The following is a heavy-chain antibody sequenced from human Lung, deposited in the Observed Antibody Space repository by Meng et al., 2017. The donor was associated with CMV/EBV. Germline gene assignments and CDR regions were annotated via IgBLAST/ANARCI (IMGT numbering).Heavy chain of an antibody. J-gene: IGHJ6*02. CDR2: ISYDGSNK. D-gene: IGHD6-6*01. CDR3: ARDSGSSSFYYYYGMDV. Sequence: GGSLRLXCAASGFTFSSYAMHWVRQAPGKGLEWVAVISYDGSNKYYADSVKGRFTISRDNSKNTLYLQMNSLRAEDTAVYYCARDSGSSSFYYYYGMDVWGQGTXVTVSS. V-gene: IGHV3-30-3*01. CDR1: GFTFSSYA.